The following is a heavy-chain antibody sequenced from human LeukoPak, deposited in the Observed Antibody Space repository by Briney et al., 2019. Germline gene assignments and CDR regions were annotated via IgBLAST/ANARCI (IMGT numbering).Heavy chain of an antibody. CDR3: ARDHIVLNYYYGMDV. J-gene: IGHJ6*02. CDR2: IISNGGST. CDR1: GFTFSSYA. V-gene: IGHV3-64*01. D-gene: IGHD1-26*01. Sequence: GGSLGLSCAASGFTFSSYAMHWVRQAPGKGLEYVSAIISNGGSTYYANSVKGRFTISRGNSKNTLYLQMGSLRAEDMAVYYCARDHIVLNYYYGMDVWGQGTTVTVSS.